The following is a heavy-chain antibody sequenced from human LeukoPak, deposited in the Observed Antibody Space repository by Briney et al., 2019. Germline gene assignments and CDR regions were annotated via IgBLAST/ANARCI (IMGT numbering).Heavy chain of an antibody. J-gene: IGHJ4*02. D-gene: IGHD6-19*01. CDR1: GYTFTSYD. Sequence: ASVKVSCKASGYTFTSYDINWVRQATGQGLEWMGWMNPNSGNTGYAQKFQGRVTITRNTSISTAYMELSSLRSDDTAVYYCARARPYSSGDYWGQGTLVTVSS. CDR2: MNPNSGNT. V-gene: IGHV1-8*03. CDR3: ARARPYSSGDY.